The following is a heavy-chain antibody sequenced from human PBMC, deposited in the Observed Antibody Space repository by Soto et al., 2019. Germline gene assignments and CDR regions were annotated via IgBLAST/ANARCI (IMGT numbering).Heavy chain of an antibody. CDR2: IKSDASTT. CDR3: ARGPTGWFGYDY. CDR1: GFTFSTSW. Sequence: EVQLVESGGGLVQPGGSLRLSCAASGFTFSTSWMHWVRQAAGKGLVWVSRIKSDASTTNYADSVKGRFTLSRDNAKNTLYLQMDSLTVEDTAVYYCARGPTGWFGYDYWGQGTLVTVSS. D-gene: IGHD3-10*01. J-gene: IGHJ4*02. V-gene: IGHV3-74*01.